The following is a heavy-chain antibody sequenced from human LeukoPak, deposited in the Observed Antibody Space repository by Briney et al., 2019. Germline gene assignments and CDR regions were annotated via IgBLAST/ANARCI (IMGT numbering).Heavy chain of an antibody. CDR1: GGSISSSNYY. CDR3: ARKENWNYYYYDY. Sequence: PSETLSLTCTVSGGSISSSNYYWGWIRQPPGKGLEWIGNIYYSGITYYNPSLKSRVTISVDTSKNQFSLKLGSVTAADTAVYYCARKENWNYYYYDYWGQGTLVTVSS. CDR2: IYYSGIT. J-gene: IGHJ4*02. D-gene: IGHD1-7*01. V-gene: IGHV4-39*01.